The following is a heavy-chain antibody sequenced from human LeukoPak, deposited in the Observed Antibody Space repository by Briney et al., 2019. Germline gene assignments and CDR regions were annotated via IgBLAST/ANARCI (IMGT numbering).Heavy chain of an antibody. D-gene: IGHD2-2*01. V-gene: IGHV3-23*01. J-gene: IGHJ4*02. CDR1: GFTFSSYA. CDR3: AKSLRYCSSTSCSQGGFDY. Sequence: GGSLRLSCAASGFTFSSYAMSWVRQAPGKGLEWVSAISGSGGSTYYADSVKGRFTISRDNSKNTLYLQMNSLRAEDTAVYYCAKSLRYCSSTSCSQGGFDYWGQGTLVTVSS. CDR2: ISGSGGST.